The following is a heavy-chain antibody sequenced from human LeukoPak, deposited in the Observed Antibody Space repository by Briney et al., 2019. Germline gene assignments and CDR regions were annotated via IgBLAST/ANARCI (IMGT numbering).Heavy chain of an antibody. V-gene: IGHV4-59*08. CDR1: GGSISSYY. Sequence: SETLSLTCTVSGGSISSYYWSWVRQPPGKGLEWIGFVYYTGSTNYSPSLKSRVTISVDTSKNQFSLKLSSVTAADTAVYYCARHPYYYGSGSPDYWGQGTLVTVSS. CDR2: VYYTGST. CDR3: ARHPYYYGSGSPDY. J-gene: IGHJ4*02. D-gene: IGHD3-10*01.